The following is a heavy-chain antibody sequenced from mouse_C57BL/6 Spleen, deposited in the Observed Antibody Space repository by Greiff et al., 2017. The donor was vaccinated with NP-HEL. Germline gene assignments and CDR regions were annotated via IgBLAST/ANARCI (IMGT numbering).Heavy chain of an antibody. CDR1: GYTFTSYW. V-gene: IGHV1-50*01. Sequence: VQLQQPGAELVKPGASVKLSCKASGYTFTSYWMQWVKQRPGQGLEWIGEIDPSDSYTNYNQKFKGKATLTVDTSSSTAYMQLSSLTSEDSAVYYCARWGVTTSYYFDYWGQGTTLTVSS. D-gene: IGHD2-2*01. CDR2: IDPSDSYT. CDR3: ARWGVTTSYYFDY. J-gene: IGHJ2*01.